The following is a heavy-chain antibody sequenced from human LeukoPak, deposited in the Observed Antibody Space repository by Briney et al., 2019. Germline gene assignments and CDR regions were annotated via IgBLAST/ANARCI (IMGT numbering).Heavy chain of an antibody. CDR2: IRYDGSNK. D-gene: IGHD6-6*01. CDR1: GFTFSSYG. V-gene: IGHV3-30*02. CDR3: AKFRLIAARSWFDP. J-gene: IGHJ5*02. Sequence: GGSLRLSCAASGFTFSSYGMHWVRQAPGKGLEWVAFIRYDGSNKYYADSVKGRFTISRDNSKNTLYLQMNSLRAEDTAVYYCAKFRLIAARSWFDPWGQGTLVTVSS.